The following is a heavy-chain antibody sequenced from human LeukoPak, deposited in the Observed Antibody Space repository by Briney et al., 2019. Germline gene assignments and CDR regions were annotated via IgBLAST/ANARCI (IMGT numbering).Heavy chain of an antibody. J-gene: IGHJ6*02. CDR1: GYTFTGYY. V-gene: IGHV1-2*02. CDR3: ARDEGSSWPRYYYGMDV. CDR2: INPNSGGT. D-gene: IGHD6-13*01. Sequence: ASVTVSCKASGYTFTGYYMHWVRQAPGQGLEWMGWINPNSGGTNYAQKFQGRVTMTRDTSISTAYMELSRLRSDDTAVYYCARDEGSSWPRYYYGMDVWGQGTTVTVSS.